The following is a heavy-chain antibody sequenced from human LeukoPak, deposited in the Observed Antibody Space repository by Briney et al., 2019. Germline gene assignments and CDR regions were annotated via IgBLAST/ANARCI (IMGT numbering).Heavy chain of an antibody. D-gene: IGHD3-16*02. CDR2: VYYSGST. V-gene: IGHV4-30-4*01. CDR1: GGSISSGDYY. CDR3: VRDGDYDYVRGNYREFDY. Sequence: PSQTLSLTCNVSGGSISSGDYYWSWIRQPPGKGLEWIGYVYYSGSTYYNPSLQSRLTISMDKSKNQFSLKLRSVSAADTAVYYCVRDGDYDYVRGNYREFDYWGQGTLVTVSS. J-gene: IGHJ4*02.